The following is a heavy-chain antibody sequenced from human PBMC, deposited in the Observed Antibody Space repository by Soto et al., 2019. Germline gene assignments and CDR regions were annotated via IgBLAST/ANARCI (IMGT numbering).Heavy chain of an antibody. V-gene: IGHV3-30*18. D-gene: IGHD2-2*01. CDR2: ISYDGSDK. CDR3: AKSPNFYCSSYHCYKYYFDY. J-gene: IGHJ4*02. CDR1: GFTFNTFG. Sequence: GGSLRLSXAASGFTFNTFGMHWVRQAPGKGLEWVAVISYDGSDKYYSDSVRGRFTISRDNSMNTLYLQMNSLRTEDTAVYYCAKSPNFYCSSYHCYKYYFDYWGQGTLVTVSS.